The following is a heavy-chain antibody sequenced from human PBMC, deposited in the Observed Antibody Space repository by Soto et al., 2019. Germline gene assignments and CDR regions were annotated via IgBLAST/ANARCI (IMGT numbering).Heavy chain of an antibody. D-gene: IGHD3-3*01. CDR2: ISYDGSNK. Sequence: QVQLVESGGDVVQPGRSLRLSCAASGFTFSSYGMHWVRQAPGKRLEWVVVISYDGSNKYYADSVKGRFTISRDNSKNTLYLQMNSLRAKDTAGYYCAKELLEWLLRQRGDFGYWGQGTLVTVST. CDR1: GFTFSSYG. CDR3: AKELLEWLLRQRGDFGY. V-gene: IGHV3-30*18. J-gene: IGHJ4*02.